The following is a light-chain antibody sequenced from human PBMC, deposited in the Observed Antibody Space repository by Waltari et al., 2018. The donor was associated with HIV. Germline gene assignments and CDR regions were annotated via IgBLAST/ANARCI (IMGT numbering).Light chain of an antibody. J-gene: IGLJ2*01. CDR3: CSYAGSRVV. CDR1: SSDVGSYNL. V-gene: IGLV2-23*02. Sequence: QSALTQPASVSGSPGQSITIPCTGTSSDVGSYNLVSWSQQHPGKAPKLMIYEVSKRPSGVSNRFSGSKSGNTASLTISGLQAEDEADYYCCSYAGSRVVFGGGTKLTVL. CDR2: EVS.